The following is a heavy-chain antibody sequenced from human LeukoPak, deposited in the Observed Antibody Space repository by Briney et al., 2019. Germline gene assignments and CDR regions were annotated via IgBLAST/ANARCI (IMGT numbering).Heavy chain of an antibody. CDR1: GGSISSYY. J-gene: IGHJ4*02. CDR3: ARDHSSGYNDY. D-gene: IGHD3-22*01. V-gene: IGHV4-59*01. Sequence: PSETLSLTCSVSGGSISSYYWTWIRQPPGKALEWIGYIHYSGSTNYNPSLKSRVTISVDTSRNQFSLKLSSVTAADTAVYYCARDHSSGYNDYWGQGTLVTVSS. CDR2: IHYSGST.